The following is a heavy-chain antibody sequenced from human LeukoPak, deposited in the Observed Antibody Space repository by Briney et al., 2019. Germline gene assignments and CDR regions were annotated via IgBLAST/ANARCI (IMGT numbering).Heavy chain of an antibody. D-gene: IGHD3-3*01. CDR1: GGSISSYY. V-gene: IGHV4-4*07. Sequence: PSETLSLTCTVSGGSISSYYWSWIRQPAGKGLEWIGRIYNSGSTNYNPSLKSRVTMSVDTSKNQFSLKLGSVTAADTAVYYCARVAGGDVYDFWSGYTPRNAFDIWGQGTMVTVSS. CDR3: ARVAGGDVYDFWSGYTPRNAFDI. CDR2: IYNSGST. J-gene: IGHJ3*02.